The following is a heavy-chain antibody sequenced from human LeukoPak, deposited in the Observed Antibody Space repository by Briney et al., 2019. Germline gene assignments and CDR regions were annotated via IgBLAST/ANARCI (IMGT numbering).Heavy chain of an antibody. J-gene: IGHJ4*02. CDR3: VSMYWSDLD. Sequence: GGSLRLSCAVSGFTFSSLYINWVRQAPGKGLEWVSSISGRSSSINYADSVKGRFTISRDNAKNSLYLQMTGLRAEDTAVYYCVSMYWSDLDWGQGTLVTVSS. V-gene: IGHV3-21*06. CDR1: GFTFSSLY. CDR2: ISGRSSSI. D-gene: IGHD2-15*01.